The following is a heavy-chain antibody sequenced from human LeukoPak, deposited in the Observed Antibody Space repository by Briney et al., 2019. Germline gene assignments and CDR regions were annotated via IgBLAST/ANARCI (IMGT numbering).Heavy chain of an antibody. Sequence: KPSETLSLTCAVYGGSFSGYYWSWIRQPPGKGLEWIGEINHSGSTNYNPSLKSRVTISVDTSKNQFSLKLSSVTAADTAVYYCARVIFSWSNWFDPWGQGTLVTVSS. J-gene: IGHJ5*02. CDR2: INHSGST. CDR1: GGSFSGYY. CDR3: ARVIFSWSNWFDP. D-gene: IGHD3-3*01. V-gene: IGHV4-34*01.